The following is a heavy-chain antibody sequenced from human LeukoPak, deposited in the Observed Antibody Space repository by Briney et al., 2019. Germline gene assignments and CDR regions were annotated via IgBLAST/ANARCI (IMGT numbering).Heavy chain of an antibody. J-gene: IGHJ6*03. CDR2: IYTSGST. CDR3: ARDSEWELNYYYYYYMDV. V-gene: IGHV4-61*02. CDR1: GGSISSGGYY. D-gene: IGHD1-26*01. Sequence: SPSETLSLTCTVSGGSISSGGYYWSWIRQPAGKGLEWIGRIYTSGSTNYNPSLKSRVTMSVDPSKNQFSLMLSSVTAADTAAYYCARDSEWELNYYYYYYMDVWGKGTTVTVSS.